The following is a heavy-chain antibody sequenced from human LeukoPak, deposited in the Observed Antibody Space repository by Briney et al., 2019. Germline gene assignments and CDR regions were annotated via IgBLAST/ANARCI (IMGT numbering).Heavy chain of an antibody. D-gene: IGHD3-22*01. J-gene: IGHJ3*02. CDR2: INPNSGGT. CDR1: GGTFSSYA. Sequence: ASVKVSCKASGGTFSSYAISWVRQAPGQGLEWMGWINPNSGGTNYAQKFQGWVTMTRDTSISTAYMELSRLRSDDTAVYYCARYSSGYIGAFDIWGQGTMVTVSS. V-gene: IGHV1-2*04. CDR3: ARYSSGYIGAFDI.